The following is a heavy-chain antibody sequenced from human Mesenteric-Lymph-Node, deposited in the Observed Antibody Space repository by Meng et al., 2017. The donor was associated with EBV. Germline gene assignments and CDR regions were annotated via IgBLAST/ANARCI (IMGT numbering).Heavy chain of an antibody. CDR1: GCSLSTSGVG. V-gene: IGHV2-5*02. CDR3: AHRTSNCFDP. CDR2: IYWDDDK. Sequence: IHLKESGPTLVKPTQNLTLTCTFSGCSLSTSGVGGSWIRQPPGKALEWLALIYWDDDKRYSPSLKTRLTITKDTSENQVVLTMTNMDPVDAATYYCAHRTSNCFDPWGQGTLVTVSS. J-gene: IGHJ5*02.